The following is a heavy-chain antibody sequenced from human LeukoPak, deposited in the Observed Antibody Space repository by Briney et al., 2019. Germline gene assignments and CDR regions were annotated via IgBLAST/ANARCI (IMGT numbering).Heavy chain of an antibody. CDR3: ARESPTRFDY. J-gene: IGHJ4*02. Sequence: SETLSLTCAVSGYSISSGSYWGWIRQPPGKGLEWIGSIYHTGSTYYNPSLKSRVTVSVDTSKDQFSLKLSSVTAADTAVYFCARESPTRFDYWGQGTLVTVSS. D-gene: IGHD4-17*01. CDR1: GYSISSGSY. CDR2: IYHTGST. V-gene: IGHV4-38-2*02.